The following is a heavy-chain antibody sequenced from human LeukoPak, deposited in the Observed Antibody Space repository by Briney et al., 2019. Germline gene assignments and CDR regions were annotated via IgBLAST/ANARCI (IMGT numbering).Heavy chain of an antibody. Sequence: SGTLSLTCTVSGYSISSGYYWGWIRQPPGKGLEWIGSIYHSGSTYYNPSLKSRVTISVDTSKNQFSLKLSSVTAADTAVYYCARGSWIQLWSINWFDPWGQGTLVTVSS. J-gene: IGHJ5*02. CDR1: GYSISSGYY. V-gene: IGHV4-38-2*02. CDR3: ARGSWIQLWSINWFDP. D-gene: IGHD5-18*01. CDR2: IYHSGST.